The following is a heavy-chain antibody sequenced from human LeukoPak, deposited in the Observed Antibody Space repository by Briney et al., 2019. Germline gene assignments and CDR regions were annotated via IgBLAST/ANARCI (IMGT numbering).Heavy chain of an antibody. J-gene: IGHJ4*02. CDR1: GFTFSGYW. Sequence: GGSLRLSCAASGFTFSGYWMSWVRQAPGKGLEWVANIKQDGSEKYYADSVKGRFTIFRDNSKNTLYLQMNSLRAEDTAVYYCAKDRIAVAGTMPVQDYWGQGTLVTVSS. D-gene: IGHD6-19*01. CDR3: AKDRIAVAGTMPVQDY. CDR2: IKQDGSEK. V-gene: IGHV3-7*01.